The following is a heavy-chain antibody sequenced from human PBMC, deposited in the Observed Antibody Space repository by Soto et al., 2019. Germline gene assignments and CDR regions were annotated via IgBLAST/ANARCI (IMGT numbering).Heavy chain of an antibody. CDR3: AVYSYGVSAAAY. D-gene: IGHD5-18*01. V-gene: IGHV3-7*03. J-gene: IGHJ4*02. Sequence: SLRLSCAGSGLTFRNDWLRWVRQAPGKGPEWVASINQDGSERYYVDSVRGRFTISRDNVENSLYLQLNSLRPEHTAVYYCAVYSYGVSAAAYWGQGTLVTVSS. CDR2: INQDGSER. CDR1: GLTFRNDW.